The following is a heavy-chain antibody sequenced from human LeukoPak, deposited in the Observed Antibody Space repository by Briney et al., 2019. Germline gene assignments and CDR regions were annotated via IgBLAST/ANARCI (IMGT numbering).Heavy chain of an antibody. CDR2: IYYSGST. Sequence: SETLSLTCTASGGSISSYYWSWIRQPPGKGLEWIGYIYYSGSTNYNPSLKSRVTISVDTSKKQFSLKLSSVTAADTAVYYCARGYSSGWADYWGQGTLVTVSS. D-gene: IGHD6-19*01. J-gene: IGHJ4*02. V-gene: IGHV4-59*01. CDR1: GGSISSYY. CDR3: ARGYSSGWADY.